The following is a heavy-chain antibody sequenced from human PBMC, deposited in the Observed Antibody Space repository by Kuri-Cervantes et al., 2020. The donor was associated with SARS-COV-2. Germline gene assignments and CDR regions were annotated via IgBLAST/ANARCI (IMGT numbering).Heavy chain of an antibody. J-gene: IGHJ6*03. CDR1: GGSFSGYY. Sequence: SQTLSLTCAVYGGSFSGYYWGWVRQPPGKGLEWIGSIYHSGSTYYNPSLMSRVTILVDTSKNQFSLKLSSVTAADTAVYYCARDPNYGDYEVWYMDVWGKGTTVTVSS. CDR2: IYHSGST. D-gene: IGHD4-17*01. CDR3: ARDPNYGDYEVWYMDV. V-gene: IGHV4-34*01.